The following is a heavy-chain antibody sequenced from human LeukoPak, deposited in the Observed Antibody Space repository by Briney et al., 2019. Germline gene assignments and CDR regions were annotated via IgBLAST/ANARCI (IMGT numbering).Heavy chain of an antibody. Sequence: SETLSLICAVNHGSFPGYYWTWIRQSPGKGLEWIGEISQSGTTSYHRFLSSRCTLSMDELKNHRSLTMTSVTAPDTGVDFGARGGGNCLFFAERVRLDPWGQGTLVTVSS. CDR3: ARGGGNCLFFAERVRLDP. J-gene: IGHJ5*02. V-gene: IGHV4-34*01. CDR1: HGSFPGYY. D-gene: IGHD3-16*01. CDR2: ISQSGTT.